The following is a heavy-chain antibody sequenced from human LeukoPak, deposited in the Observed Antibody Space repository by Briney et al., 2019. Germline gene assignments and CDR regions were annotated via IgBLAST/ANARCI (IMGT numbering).Heavy chain of an antibody. CDR1: GFTFSSNY. V-gene: IGHV3-53*01. CDR3: ARVYSSGWYHDAFDI. CDR2: IYSGGST. D-gene: IGHD6-19*01. Sequence: GGSLRLSCAASGFTFSSNYMSWVRQAPGKGLEWVSVIYSGGSTYYADSVKGRFTISRDNSKNTLYLQMNSLRAEDTAVYYCARVYSSGWYHDAFDIWGQGTMVTVSS. J-gene: IGHJ3*02.